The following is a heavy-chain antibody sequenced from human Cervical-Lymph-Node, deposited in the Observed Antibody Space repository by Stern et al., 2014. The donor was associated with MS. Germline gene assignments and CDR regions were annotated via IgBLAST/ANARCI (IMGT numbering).Heavy chain of an antibody. J-gene: IGHJ6*02. CDR2: IFPGDSDA. CDR1: GYTFSNYW. V-gene: IGHV5-51*03. CDR3: ARRKYSSSYYYYFGMDV. D-gene: IGHD6-13*01. Sequence: EVQLVQSGAEVKKPGESLRLSCKGSGYTFSNYWIGWVRQMPGQGLELVGRIFPGDSDARYSPSFQGQITISADKSSNTAFLQWNSLKASDTAMYYCARRKYSSSYYYYFGMDVWGQGTTVTVSS.